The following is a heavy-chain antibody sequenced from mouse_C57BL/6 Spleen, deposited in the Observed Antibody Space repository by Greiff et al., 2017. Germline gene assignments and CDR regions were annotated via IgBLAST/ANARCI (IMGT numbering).Heavy chain of an antibody. CDR1: GYTFTGYW. J-gene: IGHJ2*01. CDR2: ILPGRGST. D-gene: IGHD4-1*01. CDR3: ARRGNWEGY. Sequence: QVQLQQSGAELMKPGASVKLSCKATGYTFTGYWIEWVKQRPGHGLEWIGEILPGRGSTNYNEKLKGKATFTADTSSNTAYMQLSSLTTEDSAIYYGARRGNWEGYWGQGTTLTVSS. V-gene: IGHV1-9*01.